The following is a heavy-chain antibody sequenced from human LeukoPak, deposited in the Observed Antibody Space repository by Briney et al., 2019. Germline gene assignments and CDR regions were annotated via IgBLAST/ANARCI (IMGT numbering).Heavy chain of an antibody. CDR2: IYYSGST. D-gene: IGHD6-13*01. J-gene: IGHJ3*02. CDR3: ARDGVRGIAAVYDAFDI. V-gene: IGHV4-39*02. CDR1: GGSISSSSYY. Sequence: PSETLSLTCTVSGGSISSSSYYWGWTRQPPGKGLEWIGSIYYSGSTYYNPSLKSRVTISVDTSKNQFSLKLSSVTAADTAVYYCARDGVRGIAAVYDAFDIWGQGTMVTVSS.